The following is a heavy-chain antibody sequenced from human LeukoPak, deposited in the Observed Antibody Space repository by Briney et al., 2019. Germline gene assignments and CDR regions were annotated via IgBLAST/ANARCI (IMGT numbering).Heavy chain of an antibody. J-gene: IGHJ6*03. V-gene: IGHV4-61*01. Sequence: SETLSLTCTVSGDSISSNTYYWSWIRQPPGKGLEWIGYIYYSGSTNYNPSLKSRVTISVDTSKNQFSLKLSSVTAADTAVYYCARGLRYSDWLYSMDVWGKGTTVTISS. CDR3: ARGLRYSDWLYSMDV. CDR2: IYYSGST. D-gene: IGHD3-9*01. CDR1: GDSISSNTYY.